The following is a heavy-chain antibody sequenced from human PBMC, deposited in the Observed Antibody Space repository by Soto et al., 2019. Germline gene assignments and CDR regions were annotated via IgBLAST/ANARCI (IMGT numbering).Heavy chain of an antibody. D-gene: IGHD2-2*01. V-gene: IGHV4-59*01. J-gene: IGHJ3*01. CDR2: IYYSGST. CDR3: GGVVPAPSGGAFYV. CDR1: GGSISSYY. Sequence: QVQLQESGPGLVKPSETLSLTCTFSGGSISSYYWSWIRQPPGKGLEWIGFIYYSGSTNYNPSLKSRVNISVDRSKNQFDLKLTSVTAADTAGYYCGGVVPAPSGGAFYVWGLGTMVTVSS.